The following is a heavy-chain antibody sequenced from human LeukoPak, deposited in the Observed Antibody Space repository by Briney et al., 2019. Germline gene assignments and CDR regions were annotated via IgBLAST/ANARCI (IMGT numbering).Heavy chain of an antibody. V-gene: IGHV4-39*01. CDR3: ASLGGGIDY. Sequence: PSETLSLTCTVSGGSISSSSYYWGWIRQPPGKGLEWIGSIYYSGSTYYNPSLKSRVTISIDTSKNKFYLKMSTVNAEDTAVYYCASLGGGIDYWGQGTLVTVSS. CDR1: GGSISSSSYY. D-gene: IGHD3-16*01. CDR2: IYYSGST. J-gene: IGHJ4*02.